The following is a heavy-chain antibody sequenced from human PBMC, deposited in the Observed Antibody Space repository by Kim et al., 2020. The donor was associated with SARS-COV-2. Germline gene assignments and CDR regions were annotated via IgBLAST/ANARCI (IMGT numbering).Heavy chain of an antibody. J-gene: IGHJ4*02. D-gene: IGHD3-10*01. Sequence: IRFAQNFQGRLIISRDTSTTPAYIELSSLRPEDTAVYYCARGSGSGSLDSWGQGALVTVSS. CDR2: I. V-gene: IGHV1-3*01. CDR3: ARGSGSGSLDS.